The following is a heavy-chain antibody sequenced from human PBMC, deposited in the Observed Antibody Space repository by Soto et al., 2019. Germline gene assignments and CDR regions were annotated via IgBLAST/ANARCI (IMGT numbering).Heavy chain of an antibody. CDR3: GGLWKVVVAVYGMDV. D-gene: IGHD2-15*01. V-gene: IGHV5-10-1*01. J-gene: IGHJ6*02. Sequence: GESLKISCNGSGYSFTSYWISWVRQMPGKGLEWMGRIDPSDSYTNYSPSFQGHVTISADKSISTAYLQWSSLKASDTAMYYCGGLWKVVVAVYGMDVWGQGTRVTVYS. CDR2: IDPSDSYT. CDR1: GYSFTSYW.